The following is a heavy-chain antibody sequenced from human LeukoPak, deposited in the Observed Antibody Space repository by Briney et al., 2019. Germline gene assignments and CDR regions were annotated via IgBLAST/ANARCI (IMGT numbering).Heavy chain of an antibody. CDR3: AREKVDTAMDSYYYYYYMDV. Sequence: GESLKISCKGSGYSFTSYWIGWVRQMPGKGLEWMGIIYPGDSDTRYSPSFQGQVTISADKSISTAYLQWSSLKASDTAMYYCAREKVDTAMDSYYYYYYMDVWGKGTTVTVSS. D-gene: IGHD5-18*01. J-gene: IGHJ6*03. CDR2: IYPGDSDT. CDR1: GYSFTSYW. V-gene: IGHV5-51*01.